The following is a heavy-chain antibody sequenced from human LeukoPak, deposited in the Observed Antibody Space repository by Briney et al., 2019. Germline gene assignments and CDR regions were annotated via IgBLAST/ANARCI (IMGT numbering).Heavy chain of an antibody. D-gene: IGHD4-23*01. CDR1: GFTFSSYA. J-gene: IGHJ6*03. V-gene: IGHV3-64*01. CDR2: ISSNGGST. CDR3: ARDSPLAATVGAPRDYYYYYYMDV. Sequence: GGSLRLSCAASGFTFSSYAMHWVRQAPGKGLEYVSAISSNGGSTYYANSVKGRFTISRDNSKNTLYLQMGSLRAEDMAVYYCARDSPLAATVGAPRDYYYYYYMDVWGKGTTVTVSS.